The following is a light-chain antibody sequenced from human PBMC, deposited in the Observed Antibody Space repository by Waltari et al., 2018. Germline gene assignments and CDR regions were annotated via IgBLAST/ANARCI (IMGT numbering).Light chain of an antibody. CDR2: DAS. J-gene: IGKJ4*01. V-gene: IGKV3-11*01. CDR3: QQRSNWPPALT. Sequence: EIVLTQSPVTLSLSPGERATLSCRASQSVSSYLTWYQQKPGQAPRLLIYDASNRATGIPARFRGSGSGTDFTLTISRLEPEDFAVYYCQQRSNWPPALTFGGGTKVE. CDR1: QSVSSY.